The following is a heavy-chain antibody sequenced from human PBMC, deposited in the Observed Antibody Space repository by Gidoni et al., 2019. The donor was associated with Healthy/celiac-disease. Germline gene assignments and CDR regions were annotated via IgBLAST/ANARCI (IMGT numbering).Heavy chain of an antibody. J-gene: IGHJ4*02. D-gene: IGHD1-26*01. Sequence: GIINPSGGSTSYAQKFQGRVTMTRDTSTSTVYMELSSLRSEDTAVYYCATGSGSYYEGDYWGQGTLVTVSS. CDR2: INPSGGST. V-gene: IGHV1-46*01. CDR3: ATGSGSYYEGDY.